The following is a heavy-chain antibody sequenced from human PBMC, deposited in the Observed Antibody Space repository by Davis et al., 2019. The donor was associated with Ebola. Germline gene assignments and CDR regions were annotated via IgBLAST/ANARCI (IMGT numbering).Heavy chain of an antibody. V-gene: IGHV4-59*01. CDR1: GGSISSYY. CDR2: IYYSGST. Sequence: SETLSLTCTVSGGSISSYYWSWIRQPPGKGLEWIGYIYYSGSTNYNPSLKGRVTISVDTSKNQFSLKLSSVTAADTAVYYCARGKYYYGMDVWGQGTTVTVSS. CDR3: ARGKYYYGMDV. J-gene: IGHJ6*02.